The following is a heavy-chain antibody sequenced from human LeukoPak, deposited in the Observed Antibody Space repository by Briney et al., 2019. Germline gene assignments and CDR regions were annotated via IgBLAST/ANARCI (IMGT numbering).Heavy chain of an antibody. J-gene: IGHJ3*02. V-gene: IGHV4-39*01. D-gene: IGHD3-22*01. CDR3: ARHSFYYDSSGYYPRGRAFDI. Sequence: PSETLSLTCTVSGGSIRSSSYYWGWIRQPPGKGLEWIGSIYYSGSTYYNPSLKSRVTISVDTSKNQFSLKLSSVTAADTAVYYCARHSFYYDSSGYYPRGRAFDIWGQGTMVTVSS. CDR2: IYYSGST. CDR1: GGSIRSSSYY.